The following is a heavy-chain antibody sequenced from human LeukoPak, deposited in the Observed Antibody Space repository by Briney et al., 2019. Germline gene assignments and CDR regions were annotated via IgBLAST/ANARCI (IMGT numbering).Heavy chain of an antibody. D-gene: IGHD6-6*01. CDR3: ARQLPQIYSSFYAFDI. Sequence: ASVKVSCKASGYTFTSYGISWVRQAPGQGLEWMGWISAYNGNTNYAQKLQGRVTMTTDTSTSTAYMELRSLRSDDTAVYYCARQLPQIYSSFYAFDIWGQGTMVTVSS. CDR2: ISAYNGNT. J-gene: IGHJ3*02. CDR1: GYTFTSYG. V-gene: IGHV1-18*01.